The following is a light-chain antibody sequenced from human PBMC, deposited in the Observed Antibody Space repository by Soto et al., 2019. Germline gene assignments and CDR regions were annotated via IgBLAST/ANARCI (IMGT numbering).Light chain of an antibody. J-gene: IGKJ1*01. CDR2: QAS. V-gene: IGKV1-5*03. CDR1: QSIGIW. Sequence: IQMTQSPSTLSASVGARVAITCRASQSIGIWLAWYQQKPGKAPRLLIYQASSLESGVPSRFSGSGYGTEFTLTISRLQPDDFATYYCQQYNDYSWTFGQGTKVEIK. CDR3: QQYNDYSWT.